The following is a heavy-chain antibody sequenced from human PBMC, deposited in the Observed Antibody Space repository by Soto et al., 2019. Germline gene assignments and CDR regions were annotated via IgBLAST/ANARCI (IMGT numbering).Heavy chain of an antibody. D-gene: IGHD1-26*01. CDR3: ARLGPYIESYYWFDP. J-gene: IGHJ5*02. Sequence: ASVKVFCKASGYTFTSYGISWVRQAPGQGLEWMGWISAYNGNTNYAQKLQGRVTMTSDTPTSTAYMELMSLRSDDTSVYYCARLGPYIESYYWFDPWGQGTLVTVSS. V-gene: IGHV1-18*01. CDR2: ISAYNGNT. CDR1: GYTFTSYG.